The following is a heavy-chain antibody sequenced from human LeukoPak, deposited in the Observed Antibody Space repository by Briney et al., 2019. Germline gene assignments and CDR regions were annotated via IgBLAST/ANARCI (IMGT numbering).Heavy chain of an antibody. Sequence: GGSLRLSCAASGFTFSSYAMHWVRQAPGKGLEWVAVISYDGSNKYYADSVKGRFTISRDNSKNTLYLQMNSLRAEDTAVYYCARAGRFLEWLFPFLDYWDQGTLVTVSS. J-gene: IGHJ4*02. CDR1: GFTFSSYA. CDR2: ISYDGSNK. V-gene: IGHV3-30-3*01. D-gene: IGHD3-3*01. CDR3: ARAGRFLEWLFPFLDY.